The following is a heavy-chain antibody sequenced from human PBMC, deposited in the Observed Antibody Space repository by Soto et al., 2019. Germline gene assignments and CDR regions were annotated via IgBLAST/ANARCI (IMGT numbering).Heavy chain of an antibody. J-gene: IGHJ3*02. V-gene: IGHV1-69*12. D-gene: IGHD6-13*01. CDR2: IVPIFRTA. CDR1: GDTFSNYV. Sequence: QVQLVQSGAEVKKPGSSVTVACKVSGDTFSNYVINWVRQAPGQGLEWMGAIVPIFRTATYAQKFQGRVTITADEFTITAYMELSGLRSDATATYYCARETSAPGTFREDASDIWGQGTLVTVSS. CDR3: ARETSAPGTFREDASDI.